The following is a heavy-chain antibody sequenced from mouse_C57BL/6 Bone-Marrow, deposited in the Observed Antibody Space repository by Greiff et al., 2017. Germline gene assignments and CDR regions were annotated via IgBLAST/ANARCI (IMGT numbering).Heavy chain of an antibody. D-gene: IGHD1-1*01. CDR3: ARNFLYYYGRSYYAMDY. V-gene: IGHV2-2*01. J-gene: IGHJ4*01. CDR1: GFSLTSYG. CDR2: IWSGGST. Sequence: VKLVESGPGLVQPSQSLSITCTVSGFSLTSYGVHWVRQSPGKGLEWLGVIWSGGSTDYNAAFISRLSISKDNSKSQVFFKMNSLQADDTAIYYCARNFLYYYGRSYYAMDYWGQGTSVTVSS.